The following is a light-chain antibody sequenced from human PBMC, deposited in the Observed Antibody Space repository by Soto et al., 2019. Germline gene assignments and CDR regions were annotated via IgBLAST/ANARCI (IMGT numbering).Light chain of an antibody. CDR3: QQRSNRPPIT. CDR1: QSVPSSY. Sequence: EIVLTQSPGTLSLSPGERATVSCRTSQSVPSSYFAWYQQKPGQAPRLLIYGASSRATGIPNRFSGSGSGTDFTLTISSLEPEDFAVYYCQQRSNRPPITFGQGTRLEIK. V-gene: IGKV3D-20*02. CDR2: GAS. J-gene: IGKJ5*01.